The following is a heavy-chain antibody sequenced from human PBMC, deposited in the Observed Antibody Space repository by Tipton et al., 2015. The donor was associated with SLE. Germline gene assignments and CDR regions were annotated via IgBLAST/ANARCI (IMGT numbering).Heavy chain of an antibody. Sequence: TLSLTCTVSGDSVNSGSYYWSWIRQPVGKGLEWVAHIHSSGITNFSPSLKSRVTISSDTSKNQFSLKLSSVTAADTAVYYCARHVRAAGAFDIWGQGTMVTVSS. J-gene: IGHJ3*02. D-gene: IGHD3-10*02. CDR1: GDSVNSGSYY. V-gene: IGHV4-61*09. CDR3: ARHVRAAGAFDI. CDR2: IHSSGIT.